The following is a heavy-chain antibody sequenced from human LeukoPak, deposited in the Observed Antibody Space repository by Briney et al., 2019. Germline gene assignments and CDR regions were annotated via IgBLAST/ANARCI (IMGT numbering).Heavy chain of an antibody. J-gene: IGHJ4*02. D-gene: IGHD5-24*01. CDR3: ARLYLRATWFDY. Sequence: SETLSLTCTVSGGSISSSSYYWGRIRQPPGKGREWLGRIYYSGSTYYNPSFKSRVTISVDTSKTQFSLKLTPVTAADTAVYYCARLYLRATWFDYWGQGTLVTVSS. CDR2: IYYSGST. CDR1: GGSISSSSYY. V-gene: IGHV4-39*07.